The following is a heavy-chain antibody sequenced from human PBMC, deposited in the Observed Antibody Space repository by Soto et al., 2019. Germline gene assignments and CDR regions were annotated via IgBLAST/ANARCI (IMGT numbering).Heavy chain of an antibody. CDR2: ISSRSTYI. Sequence: GGSLRLSCAASGFTFSDDAMNWVRQAPGKGLEWVSSISSRSTYIYYADSLKGRFTISRDNAKNSLYLQMNSLRAEDTAVYYCARGASTMVRGVNPAVFDDWGQGTLVTVSS. CDR1: GFTFSDDA. CDR3: ARGASTMVRGVNPAVFDD. J-gene: IGHJ4*02. D-gene: IGHD3-10*01. V-gene: IGHV3-21*01.